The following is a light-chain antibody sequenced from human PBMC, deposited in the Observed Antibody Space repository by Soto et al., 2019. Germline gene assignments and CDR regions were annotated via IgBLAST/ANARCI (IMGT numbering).Light chain of an antibody. V-gene: IGKV3-20*01. J-gene: IGKJ1*01. CDR3: QQYGISPRT. CDR1: QSVSSSY. CDR2: GAS. Sequence: VLTQSPGTLSLSPGERATLSCRASQSVSSSYLAWYQQKTCQAPRLLIYGASSRATGIPDRLSGSGSGTDLNLTISRLEPEDFAVYYCQQYGISPRTCGQGTKVDIK.